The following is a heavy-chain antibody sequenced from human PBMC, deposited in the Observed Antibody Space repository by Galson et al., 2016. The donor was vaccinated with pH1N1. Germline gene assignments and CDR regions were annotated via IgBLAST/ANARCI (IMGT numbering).Heavy chain of an antibody. D-gene: IGHD2-15*01. V-gene: IGHV3-53*01. Sequence: SLRLSCAASGFTVSPNDMSWFRQAPGKGLEWVSVIYSGGNTYYTDSVKGRFTNSRDSSKNTLYLQMNSLRPEDTAVYYCARGYPGFSYYGMDVWGQGTTVTVSS. J-gene: IGHJ6*02. CDR2: IYSGGNT. CDR3: ARGYPGFSYYGMDV. CDR1: GFTVSPND.